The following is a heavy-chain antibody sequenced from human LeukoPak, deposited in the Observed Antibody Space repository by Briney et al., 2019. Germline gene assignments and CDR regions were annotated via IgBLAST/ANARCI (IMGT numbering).Heavy chain of an antibody. V-gene: IGHV3-23*01. CDR3: AKGPGYSANFKAFDI. CDR2: ISGSGGST. D-gene: IGHD1-26*01. Sequence: GGSLRLSCAAPGFTFSSYAMSWVRQAPGKGLEWVSGISGSGGSTNYAVSVKGRFTISRDNSKDTLYQQMNSLRAEATAVYYLAKGPGYSANFKAFDIWGQGTMVTVSS. J-gene: IGHJ3*02. CDR1: GFTFSSYA.